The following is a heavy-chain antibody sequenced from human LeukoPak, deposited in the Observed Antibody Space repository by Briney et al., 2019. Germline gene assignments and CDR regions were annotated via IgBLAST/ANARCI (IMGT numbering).Heavy chain of an antibody. V-gene: IGHV3-15*01. CDR2: IKSKTDGGTT. CDR1: GFTFSNAW. D-gene: IGHD4-23*01. J-gene: IGHJ3*02. Sequence: GGSLRLSCAASGFTFSNAWMSWVRQAPGKGLEWVGRIKSKTDGGTTVYAAPVKGRFTISRDDSKNTLYLQMSSLKTEDTAVYYCTTELSTVVTYAFDIWGQGTMVTVSS. CDR3: TTELSTVVTYAFDI.